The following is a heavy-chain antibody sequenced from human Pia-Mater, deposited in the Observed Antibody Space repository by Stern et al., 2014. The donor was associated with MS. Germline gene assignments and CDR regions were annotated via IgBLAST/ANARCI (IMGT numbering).Heavy chain of an antibody. V-gene: IGHV4-30-4*01. Sequence: QLQLQESGTGLVKPSETLSLTCTVSGDSINSGDFHWSWVRQSPGKGLEWIGYIYYSGRNYNNPSLKSRVTMSIDTSTNQFSLNLTSVTAADTALYFCARMKTGLRENRGFDFWGQGTQVTVSS. CDR2: IYYSGRN. J-gene: IGHJ4*02. CDR3: ARMKTGLRENRGFDF. D-gene: IGHD4-17*01. CDR1: GDSINSGDFH.